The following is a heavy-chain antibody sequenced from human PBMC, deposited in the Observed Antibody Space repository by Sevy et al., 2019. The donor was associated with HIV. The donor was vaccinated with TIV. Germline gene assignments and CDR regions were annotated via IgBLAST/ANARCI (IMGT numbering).Heavy chain of an antibody. CDR3: ARDPATGWFDP. J-gene: IGHJ5*02. V-gene: IGHV4-59*01. CDR2: IDYSGNA. CDR1: GDSIGDYY. Sequence: SEILSLTCTVSGDSIGDYYWSWIRQTPGKGLEWIGYIDYSGNAHYNPSLKSRVTMSVDTSKNHFSLKLNSVTAADTARYYCARDPATGWFDPWGQGTLVTVSS.